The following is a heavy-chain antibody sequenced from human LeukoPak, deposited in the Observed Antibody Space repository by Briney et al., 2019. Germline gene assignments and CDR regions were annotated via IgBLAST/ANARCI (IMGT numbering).Heavy chain of an antibody. J-gene: IGHJ4*02. V-gene: IGHV3-23*01. CDR3: AKPHSSGWYLAPPDY. D-gene: IGHD6-19*01. CDR2: ISGSGGST. CDR1: GFTFSSYA. Sequence: GGSLRLSCAASGFTFSSYAMSWVCQAPGKGLEWVSAISGSGGSTYYADSVKGRFTISRDNSKNTLYLQMNSLRAEDTAVYYCAKPHSSGWYLAPPDYWGQGTLVTVSS.